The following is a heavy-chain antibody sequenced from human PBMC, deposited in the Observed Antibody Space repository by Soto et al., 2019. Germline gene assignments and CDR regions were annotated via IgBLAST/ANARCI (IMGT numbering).Heavy chain of an antibody. V-gene: IGHV3-72*01. D-gene: IGHD6-19*01. CDR1: GFTFSDHY. CDR2: TRNRANSYST. Sequence: EVQLVESGGGLVQPGGSLRLSCAASGFTFSDHYMDWVRQAPGKGLEWVGRTRNRANSYSTEYAASVKGRFTISRDVSKNSLFLQMNSLKTEYTAVYYCARSGLAGFQPMDCWGQGTLVAVSS. CDR3: ARSGLAGFQPMDC. J-gene: IGHJ4*02.